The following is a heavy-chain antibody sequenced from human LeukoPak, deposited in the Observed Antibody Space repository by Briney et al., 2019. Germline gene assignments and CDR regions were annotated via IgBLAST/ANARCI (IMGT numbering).Heavy chain of an antibody. D-gene: IGHD6-13*01. Sequence: PSETLSLTCTVSGGSINNYYWSWIRQPPGKGLEWIGEINHSGSTNYNPSLKSRVTISVDTSKNQFSLKLSSVTAADTAVYYCARDPSIAAADWGQGTLVTVSS. J-gene: IGHJ4*02. CDR3: ARDPSIAAAD. CDR2: INHSGST. CDR1: GGSINNYY. V-gene: IGHV4-34*01.